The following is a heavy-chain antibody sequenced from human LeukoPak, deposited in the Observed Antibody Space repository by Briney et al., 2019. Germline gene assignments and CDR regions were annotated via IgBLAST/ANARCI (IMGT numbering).Heavy chain of an antibody. Sequence: GGSLRLSCATSGFTFSNHDMNWVRQAPGKGLEWVSSITGSSKSIDFADSVKGRFAISRDNAKNSLFLQMDSLRVEDTAVYYCARDHHRRLYDSQARNTFDIWGQGTMVTVSS. V-gene: IGHV3-21*01. CDR3: ARDHHRRLYDSQARNTFDI. J-gene: IGHJ3*02. D-gene: IGHD3-22*01. CDR1: GFTFSNHD. CDR2: ITGSSKSI.